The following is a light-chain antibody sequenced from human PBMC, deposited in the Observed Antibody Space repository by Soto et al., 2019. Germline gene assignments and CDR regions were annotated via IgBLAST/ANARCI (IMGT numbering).Light chain of an antibody. Sequence: DIQMTQSPSSLSASVGDRVTITCRASQGISNYLAWYQQKPGKVPKLLIYAASILQSGVPSRFSGSGSATDLTLTISILKPDVVANYYCQKYNCAPYTFGQGTKLEIK. V-gene: IGKV1-27*01. CDR1: QGISNY. CDR2: AAS. CDR3: QKYNCAPYT. J-gene: IGKJ2*01.